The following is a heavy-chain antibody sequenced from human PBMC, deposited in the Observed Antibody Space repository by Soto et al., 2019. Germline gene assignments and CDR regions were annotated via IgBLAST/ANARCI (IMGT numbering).Heavy chain of an antibody. Sequence: PSETLSLTCTVSGGSLNIYYWTWIRQPPGKGLEWIGSIFYTGTMNRNPSLKSRITISLDTSANLFSLKLTSVTAADTAVYYCARRLEGTSMVDYWGQGTLGTVSS. CDR1: GGSLNIYY. D-gene: IGHD5-18*01. V-gene: IGHV4-59*08. J-gene: IGHJ4*02. CDR2: IFYTGTM. CDR3: ARRLEGTSMVDY.